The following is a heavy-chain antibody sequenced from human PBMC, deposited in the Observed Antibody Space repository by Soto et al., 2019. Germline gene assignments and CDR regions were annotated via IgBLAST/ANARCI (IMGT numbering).Heavy chain of an antibody. CDR1: GGSLSSDGYS. CDR2: IYQSGST. J-gene: IGHJ4*02. Sequence: QLQLQESGSRLVRPSQTLSLTCAVSGGSLSSDGYSWNWIRQPPGKGLEWIGYIYQSGSTSYNPSLKSRVSISIDKSKKQFSLRLTSVTAADAAVYYCARADWNHLLDYWGQGTLISVSS. D-gene: IGHD1-1*01. CDR3: ARADWNHLLDY. V-gene: IGHV4-30-2*01.